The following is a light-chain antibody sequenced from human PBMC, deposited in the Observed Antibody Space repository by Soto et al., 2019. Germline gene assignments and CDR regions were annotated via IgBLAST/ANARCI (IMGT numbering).Light chain of an antibody. Sequence: DCQRPQSPSTLSASVRDRFTMACRASQSISSWLAWYQQKPGKAPKLLIYKASILESGVPSRFSGSGSGTEFTLTISSLQPDDFAAYYCQQYYSYSETFGQGTKVDIK. V-gene: IGKV1-5*03. CDR1: QSISSW. CDR3: QQYYSYSET. CDR2: KAS. J-gene: IGKJ1*01.